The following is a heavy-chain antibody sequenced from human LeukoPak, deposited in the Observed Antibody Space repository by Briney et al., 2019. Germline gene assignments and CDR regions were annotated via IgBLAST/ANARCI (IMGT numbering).Heavy chain of an antibody. CDR2: INSDGSST. J-gene: IGHJ4*02. Sequence: GGSLRLSCAASGFTFSSYWMHWVRQAPGKGLVWVSRINSDGSSTTYADSVKGRFTISRDNAKNSLYLQMNSLRAEDTAVYYCARGPDYDILTGYEDYWGQGTLVTVSS. D-gene: IGHD3-9*01. CDR1: GFTFSSYW. CDR3: ARGPDYDILTGYEDY. V-gene: IGHV3-74*01.